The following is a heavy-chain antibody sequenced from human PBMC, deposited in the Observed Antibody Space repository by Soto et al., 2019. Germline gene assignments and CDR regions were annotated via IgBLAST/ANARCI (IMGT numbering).Heavy chain of an antibody. CDR3: ARGYYYGSGRPTPGGMDV. D-gene: IGHD3-10*01. Sequence: QVHLVQSGAEVKKPGASVKVSCKASGYTFTNYDINWVRQAPGQGLEWMGWISTYTGNTNYAQKLQGRVTMTTDTXTXTXXTERRSLRSDDTAVYYCARGYYYGSGRPTPGGMDVWGQGTTVTVSS. CDR2: ISTYTGNT. CDR1: GYTFTNYD. J-gene: IGHJ6*02. V-gene: IGHV1-18*01.